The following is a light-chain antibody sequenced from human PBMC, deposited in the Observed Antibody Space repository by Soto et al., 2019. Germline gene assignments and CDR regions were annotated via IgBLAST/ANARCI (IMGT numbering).Light chain of an antibody. CDR3: QQRSNWPPIT. J-gene: IGKJ5*01. Sequence: EIVFTQSPGTLSLSPGERATLSCRASQSVSSSYLAWYQQKPGQAPRLLIYDAFNRATGIPARFSGSGSGTDFTLTISSLEPEDFAVYYCQQRSNWPPITFGQGTRLEIK. CDR1: QSVSSSY. V-gene: IGKV3D-20*02. CDR2: DAF.